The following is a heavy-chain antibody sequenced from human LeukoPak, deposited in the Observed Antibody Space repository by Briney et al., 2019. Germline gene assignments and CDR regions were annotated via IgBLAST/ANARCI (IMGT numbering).Heavy chain of an antibody. D-gene: IGHD3-10*01. Sequence: EDSVKVSCKASGYTFTSYDINWVRQAPGQGLEWMGWMNPNSGNTGYAQKFQGRVTMTRNTSISTAYMELSSLRSEDTAVYYCAIRYGSGEKYYYYYMDVWGKGTTVTVSS. J-gene: IGHJ6*03. CDR1: GYTFTSYD. CDR3: AIRYGSGEKYYYYYMDV. CDR2: MNPNSGNT. V-gene: IGHV1-8*01.